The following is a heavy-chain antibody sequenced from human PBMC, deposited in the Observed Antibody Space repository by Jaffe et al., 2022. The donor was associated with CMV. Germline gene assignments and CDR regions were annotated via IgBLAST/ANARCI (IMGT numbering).Heavy chain of an antibody. Sequence: QVQLVESGGGLVKPGGSLRLSCAASGFTFSDYYMSWIRQAPGKGLEWVSYISSSSSYTNYADSVKGRFTISRDNAKNSLYLQMNSLRAEDTAVYYCARVRVAMVRGIDYYYYMDVWGKGTTVTVSS. D-gene: IGHD3-10*01. J-gene: IGHJ6*03. CDR3: ARVRVAMVRGIDYYYYMDV. CDR2: ISSSSSYT. V-gene: IGHV3-11*06. CDR1: GFTFSDYY.